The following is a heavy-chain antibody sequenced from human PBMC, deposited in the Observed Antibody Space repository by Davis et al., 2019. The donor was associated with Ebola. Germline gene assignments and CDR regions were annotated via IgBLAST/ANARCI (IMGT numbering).Heavy chain of an antibody. CDR2: NSAYNGNT. J-gene: IGHJ6*02. Sequence: SVTVSCKASGYTFTSYGTSCVRQAPGQGLKGMGWNSAYNGNTDYARKLQGRVTMTTDTSTSTAYMELRSLKSDDTSVYYCARDPAYYGSGSYYNYYGMDVWGQGTTVTVSS. CDR1: GYTFTSYG. CDR3: ARDPAYYGSGSYYNYYGMDV. V-gene: IGHV1-18*01. D-gene: IGHD3-10*01.